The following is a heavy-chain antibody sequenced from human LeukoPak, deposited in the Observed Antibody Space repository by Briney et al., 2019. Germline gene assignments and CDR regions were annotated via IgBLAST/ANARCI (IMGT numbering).Heavy chain of an antibody. CDR2: IYYSGST. Sequence: PSETLSLTCTVSGDSISSSDYYWGWIRQPPGKGLEWIGSIYYSGSTYYNPSLKSRVNISVDTSNNNQFSLKLSSVTAADTAVYYCARRASLCCRLDSWGQGTLVTVSS. V-gene: IGHV4-39*01. CDR3: ARRASLCCRLDS. J-gene: IGHJ4*02. D-gene: IGHD2-15*01. CDR1: GDSISSSDYY.